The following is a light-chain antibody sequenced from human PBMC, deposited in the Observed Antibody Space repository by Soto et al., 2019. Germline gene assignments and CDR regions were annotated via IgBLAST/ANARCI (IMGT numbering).Light chain of an antibody. J-gene: IGLJ2*01. Sequence: QSALTQPASVSGSPGQSITISCTGTSSDVGGSNYVSWYQQHPGKAPKLMIYDVNNRLSGISNRFSGSKSGNTASLTISGLQAEDEADYYCSSYRSGSTLVFGGGTKVTVL. CDR1: SSDVGGSNY. CDR2: DVN. V-gene: IGLV2-14*01. CDR3: SSYRSGSTLV.